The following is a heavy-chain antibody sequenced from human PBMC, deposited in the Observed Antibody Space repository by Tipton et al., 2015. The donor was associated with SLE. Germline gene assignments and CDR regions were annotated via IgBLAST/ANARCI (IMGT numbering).Heavy chain of an antibody. V-gene: IGHV3-30*04. CDR3: AREGSFETERDYSTYYAVDV. J-gene: IGHJ6*02. CDR2: ISYDGSNK. CDR1: GFTFSSYA. Sequence: SLRLSCAASGFTFSSYAMHWVRQAPGKGLEWVAVISYDGSNKYYADSVKGRFTISRDNSKNTLYLQMNSLRAEDTAIYYCAREGSFETERDYSTYYAVDVWGQGTTVTVSS. D-gene: IGHD2-21*02.